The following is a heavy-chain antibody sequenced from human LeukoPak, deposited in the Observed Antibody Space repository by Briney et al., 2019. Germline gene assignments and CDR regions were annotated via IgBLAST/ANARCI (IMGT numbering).Heavy chain of an antibody. CDR3: ARGTQWLPWRYFDY. J-gene: IGHJ4*02. V-gene: IGHV4-34*01. Sequence: SETLSLTCAVYGGSFSGYYWSWIRQPPGKGLEWIGEINHSGSTNYNPSLKSRVTISVDTSKNQFSLKLSSVTAADTAVYYCARGTQWLPWRYFDYWGQGTLVTVSS. CDR2: INHSGST. CDR1: GGSFSGYY. D-gene: IGHD6-19*01.